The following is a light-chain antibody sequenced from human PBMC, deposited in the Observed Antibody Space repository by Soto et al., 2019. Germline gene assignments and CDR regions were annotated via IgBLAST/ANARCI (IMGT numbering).Light chain of an antibody. V-gene: IGLV1-40*01. CDR1: SSNIGAGYD. J-gene: IGLJ7*01. Sequence: QSVQTQPPSVSGAPGQRVTISCTGSSSNIGAGYDVHWYQQLPGTAPKLLIYGNSNRPSGVPDRFSGSKSGTSASLAITGLQAEDEPDYYCQSYDSSLSRVFGGGTQLTVL. CDR2: GNS. CDR3: QSYDSSLSRV.